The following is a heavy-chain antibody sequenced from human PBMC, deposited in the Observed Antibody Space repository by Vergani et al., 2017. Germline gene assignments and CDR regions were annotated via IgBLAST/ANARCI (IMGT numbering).Heavy chain of an antibody. V-gene: IGHV1-2*02. J-gene: IGHJ3*02. CDR1: GYTFTGYY. Sequence: QVQLVQSGAEVKKPGASVKVSCKASGYTFTGYYMHWVRQAPGQGLEWMGWINPNSGGTNYAQKCQGRVTMTRDTSISTAYMELSRLRSDDTAVYYCARDMVVVADGAFDIWGQGTMVTVSS. CDR2: INPNSGGT. D-gene: IGHD2-15*01. CDR3: ARDMVVVADGAFDI.